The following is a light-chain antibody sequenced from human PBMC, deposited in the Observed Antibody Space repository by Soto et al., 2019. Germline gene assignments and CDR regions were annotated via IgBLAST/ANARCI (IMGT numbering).Light chain of an antibody. CDR2: EAS. Sequence: DIQMTQSPSTLSASVGDRVTITCRASQSISDSLAWYQQKPGKAPKLLIYEASNLKSGVPSRFSGSGSGTEYTLTISSLQPDDFASYYCQQYNGYWTFGQGTNVDIK. CDR3: QQYNGYWT. CDR1: QSISDS. V-gene: IGKV1-5*03. J-gene: IGKJ1*01.